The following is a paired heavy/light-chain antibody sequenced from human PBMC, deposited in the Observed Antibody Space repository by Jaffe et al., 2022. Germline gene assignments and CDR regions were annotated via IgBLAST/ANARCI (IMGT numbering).Heavy chain of an antibody. CDR2: ISDSDSRT. V-gene: IGHV3-23*01. CDR3: AKWQYNRFFDY. J-gene: IGHJ4*02. CDR1: GFSLSSYA. Sequence: EVQLLESGGGLVQPGGSLRLSCAASGFSLSSYAMSWVRQTPGKGLEWVSAISDSDSRTYYADSVKGRFTISRDNSKNTLYLQMNSLRAEDSAVYYCAKWQYNRFFDYWGQGTLVTVSS. D-gene: IGHD1-20*01.
Light chain of an antibody. J-gene: IGLJ2*01. Sequence: QSALTQTASVSGSPGQSITISCTGTSTDVGGYNSVSWYQQHPGKAPKLMISDVTNRPSGVSNRFSGSKSGNTASLTISGLQAEDEADYYCSSYTSSSTVLFGGGTKLTVL. V-gene: IGLV2-14*03. CDR1: STDVGGYNS. CDR3: SSYTSSSTVL. CDR2: DVT.